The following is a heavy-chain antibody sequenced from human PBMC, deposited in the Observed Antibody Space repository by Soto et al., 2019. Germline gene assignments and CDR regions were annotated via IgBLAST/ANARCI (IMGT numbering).Heavy chain of an antibody. CDR3: ARGGGYYDILTGSRGRSSWYFDL. D-gene: IGHD3-9*01. CDR2: ISSSSSYI. J-gene: IGHJ2*01. Sequence: EVQLVESGGGLVKPGGSLRLSCAASGFTFSSYSMNWVRQAPGKGLEWVSSISSSSSYIYYADSVKGRFTISRDNAKNSLYLQMNSLRAEDTAVYYCARGGGYYDILTGSRGRSSWYFDLWGRGTLVTVSS. V-gene: IGHV3-21*01. CDR1: GFTFSSYS.